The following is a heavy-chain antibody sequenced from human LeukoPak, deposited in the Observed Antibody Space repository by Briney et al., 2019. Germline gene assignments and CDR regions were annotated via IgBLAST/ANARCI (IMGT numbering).Heavy chain of an antibody. V-gene: IGHV3-48*01. D-gene: IGHD5-24*01. CDR2: INSASSTI. Sequence: GGSLRLSCAASGFTFSSYTMNWVRQAPGKGLEWVSYINSASSTIYYADSVKGRFTISRDNAKNSLYLQMNSLRAEDTAVYYCARDFNLAVEMATILDYWGQGTLVTVSS. CDR1: GFTFSSYT. J-gene: IGHJ4*02. CDR3: ARDFNLAVEMATILDY.